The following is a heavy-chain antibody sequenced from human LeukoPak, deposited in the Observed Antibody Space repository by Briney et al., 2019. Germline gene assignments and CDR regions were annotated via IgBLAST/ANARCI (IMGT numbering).Heavy chain of an antibody. D-gene: IGHD5-18*01. CDR1: GGSISSYY. J-gene: IGHJ4*02. Sequence: SETLSLTCTVSGGSISSYYWSWIRRPPGRRLEWIGYIYYSGSTNYNPSLKSRVTISVDMSKHQFSLKLSSVTAADTAVYYCASVDTAMVTIDYWGQGTLGTVSS. CDR2: IYYSGST. V-gene: IGHV4-59*08. CDR3: ASVDTAMVTIDY.